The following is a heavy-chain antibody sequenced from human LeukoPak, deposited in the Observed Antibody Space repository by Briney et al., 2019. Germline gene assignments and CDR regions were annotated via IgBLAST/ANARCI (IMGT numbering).Heavy chain of an antibody. V-gene: IGHV3-30*04. Sequence: PGRSLRLSCAASGFTFSSYAMHWVRQAPGKGVEWGAVISYDGSNKYYADSVKGRFTISRDNSKNTLYLQMNSLRAEDTAVYYCARGCESGGSCKSSGFDYWGQGTLVTVSS. D-gene: IGHD2-15*01. CDR1: GFTFSSYA. CDR2: ISYDGSNK. CDR3: ARGCESGGSCKSSGFDY. J-gene: IGHJ4*02.